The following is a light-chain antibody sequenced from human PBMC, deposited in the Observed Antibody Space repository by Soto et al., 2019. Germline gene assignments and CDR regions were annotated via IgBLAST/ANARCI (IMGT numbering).Light chain of an antibody. CDR1: QSVDTY. V-gene: IGKV3-20*01. CDR2: GAS. J-gene: IGKJ1*01. CDR3: QQYGSSPTT. Sequence: EIVLTQSPATLSLSPGERATLSCRASQSVDTYLAWYQHKPGQAPRRLIYGASTRATGIPDRFSGSGSGTDFTLTISRLEPEDFAVYYCQQYGSSPTTFGQGTKVDIK.